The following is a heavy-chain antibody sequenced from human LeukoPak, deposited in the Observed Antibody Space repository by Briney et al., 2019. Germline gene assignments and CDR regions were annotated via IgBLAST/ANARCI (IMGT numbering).Heavy chain of an antibody. CDR1: GGTFSSYA. Sequence: SVKVSCKASGGTFSSYAISRVRQAPGQGLEWMGRIIPIFGTANYAQKFQGRVTITTDESTSTAYMELSSLRSEDTAVYYCARSGAAAGPYFDYWGQGTLVTVSS. J-gene: IGHJ4*02. CDR3: ARSGAAAGPYFDY. V-gene: IGHV1-69*05. CDR2: IIPIFGTA. D-gene: IGHD6-13*01.